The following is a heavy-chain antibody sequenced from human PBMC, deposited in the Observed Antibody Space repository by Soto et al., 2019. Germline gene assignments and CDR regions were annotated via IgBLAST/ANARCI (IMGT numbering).Heavy chain of an antibody. Sequence: GGSLRLSCAASGFTFSYYYMSCIRQAPGKGLEWVSYISSSGSTIYYADSVKGRFTISRGNSKNTLYLQLNSLRVEDTAAYYCAKERGGIVGATDYWGQGTLVTVSS. J-gene: IGHJ4*02. CDR1: GFTFSYYY. CDR3: AKERGGIVGATDY. V-gene: IGHV3-11*01. D-gene: IGHD1-26*01. CDR2: ISSSGSTI.